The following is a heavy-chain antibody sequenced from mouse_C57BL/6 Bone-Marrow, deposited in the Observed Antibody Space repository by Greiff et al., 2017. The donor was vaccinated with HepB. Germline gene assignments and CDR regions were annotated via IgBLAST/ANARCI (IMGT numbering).Heavy chain of an antibody. J-gene: IGHJ1*03. CDR1: GFSLTSYG. CDR3: AKKCYDRRNWYFDV. Sequence: VQLQQSGPGLVQPSQSLSITCTVSGFSLTSYGVHWVRQPPGKGLEWLGVIWSGGSTDYNAAFISRLSISKDNSKSQVFFKMNSLQADDTAIYYCAKKCYDRRNWYFDVWGTGTTVTVSS. V-gene: IGHV2-4*01. D-gene: IGHD2-12*01. CDR2: IWSGGST.